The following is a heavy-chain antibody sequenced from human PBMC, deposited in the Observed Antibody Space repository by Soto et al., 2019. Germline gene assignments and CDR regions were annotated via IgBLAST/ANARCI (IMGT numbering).Heavy chain of an antibody. Sequence: QVQLVQSGAEVKKPGASVKVSCKVSGYTLTELSMHWVRQAPGKGLEWMGGFDPEDGETIYAQKFQGRVTMIEDTSTDTAYMELSSLRSEDTAVYYCATGPMVAVPALFVWGQGTLVTVSS. D-gene: IGHD2-2*01. J-gene: IGHJ4*02. CDR2: FDPEDGET. V-gene: IGHV1-24*01. CDR3: ATGPMVAVPALFV. CDR1: GYTLTELS.